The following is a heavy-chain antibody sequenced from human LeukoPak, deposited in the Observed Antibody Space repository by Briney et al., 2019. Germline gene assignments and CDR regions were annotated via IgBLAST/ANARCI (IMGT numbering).Heavy chain of an antibody. D-gene: IGHD6-19*01. Sequence: PSETLSLTCTVSGGSISSSYWSWIRQPPGKGLEWIGYIYYSGSTNYNPSLKSRVTVSVDTSKNQFSLKLSSVTAADTAVYYCARVSSGWYNWFDPWGQGTLVTVSS. CDR2: IYYSGST. V-gene: IGHV4-59*01. CDR3: ARVSSGWYNWFDP. J-gene: IGHJ5*02. CDR1: GGSISSSY.